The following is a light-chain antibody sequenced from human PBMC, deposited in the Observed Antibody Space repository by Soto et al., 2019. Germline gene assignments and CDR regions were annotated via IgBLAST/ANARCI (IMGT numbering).Light chain of an antibody. CDR1: SSDVGGYVY. CDR2: EVS. CDR3: SSYTSSSAYV. Sequence: QSALTQPASVSGSPGQSITISCTGTSSDVGGYVYVSWYQQHPGKAPKLMIYEVSNRPSGVSTRFSGSKSGNTASLTISGLQAEDEADYYCSSYTSSSAYVFGTGTKLTVL. J-gene: IGLJ1*01. V-gene: IGLV2-14*01.